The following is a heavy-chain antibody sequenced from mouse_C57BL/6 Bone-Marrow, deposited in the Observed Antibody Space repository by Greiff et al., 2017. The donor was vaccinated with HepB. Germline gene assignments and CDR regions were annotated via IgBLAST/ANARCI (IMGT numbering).Heavy chain of an antibody. J-gene: IGHJ4*01. CDR2: ISYSGST. V-gene: IGHV3-1*01. CDR3: ARNGYPYAMDY. Sequence: DVKLQESGPGMVKPSQSLSLTCTVTGYSITSGYDWHWIRHFPGNKLEWMGYISYSGSTNYNPSLKSRISITHDTSKNHFFLKLNSVTTEDTATYYCARNGYPYAMDYWGQGTSVTVSS. CDR1: GYSITSGYD. D-gene: IGHD2-2*01.